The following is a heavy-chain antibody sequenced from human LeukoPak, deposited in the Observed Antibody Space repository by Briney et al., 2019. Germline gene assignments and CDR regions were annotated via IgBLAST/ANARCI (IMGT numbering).Heavy chain of an antibody. CDR1: GFTLTSYE. CDR3: ARGAVGADY. D-gene: IGHD3-16*01. V-gene: IGHV3-48*03. Sequence: GGSLRLSCAASGFTLTSYEMNWVRQAPGKGLEWVSYISSTGTTIYYADSVKGRFTISRDSAKNSVYLQVNSLRAEDTAVYYCARGAVGADYWGQGTLVTVSS. J-gene: IGHJ4*02. CDR2: ISSTGTTI.